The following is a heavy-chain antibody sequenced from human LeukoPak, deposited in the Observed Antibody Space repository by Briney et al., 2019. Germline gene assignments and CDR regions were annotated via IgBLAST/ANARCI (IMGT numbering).Heavy chain of an antibody. D-gene: IGHD1-20*01. CDR2: INRDGSST. Sequence: PGGSLRLSCAASGFTFSSYWIHWVRQAPAKGVAWVSRINRDGSSTSYGDSVKGRFTISRDNSKDPLDLQMNSLKAEDTAVYYCATESSNYYWKGGSLDDWGQGTLVTVSS. CDR1: GFTFSSYW. J-gene: IGHJ4*02. V-gene: IGHV3-74*01. CDR3: ATESSNYYWKGGSLDD.